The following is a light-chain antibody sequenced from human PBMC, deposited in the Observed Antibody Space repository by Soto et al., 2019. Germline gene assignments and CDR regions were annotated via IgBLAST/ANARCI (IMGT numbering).Light chain of an antibody. CDR3: QQYNSYSPAT. CDR1: QSIRRW. Sequence: DIQMTQSPSMLSASVGDRVTIACRASQSIRRWLAWYQQKPGKAPKLLIFDASTLESGVPSRFSGRGSETESPLTISSLQPDDFATYYCQQYNSYSPATFGQGTKVEI. V-gene: IGKV1-5*01. CDR2: DAS. J-gene: IGKJ1*01.